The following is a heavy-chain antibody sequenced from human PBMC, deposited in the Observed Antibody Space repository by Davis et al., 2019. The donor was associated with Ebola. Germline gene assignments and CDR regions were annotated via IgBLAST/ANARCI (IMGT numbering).Heavy chain of an antibody. Sequence: GESLKISCAVSGFTFSSYWMSWVRQAPGKGLEWVANIKQDGSEIHYVDSVKGRFTISRDNTKNSLYLQMNSLRAEDTAVYYCAKFYSNRVDYYFDYWGQGTLVTVSS. V-gene: IGHV3-7*03. D-gene: IGHD4-11*01. CDR2: IKQDGSEI. CDR3: AKFYSNRVDYYFDY. CDR1: GFTFSSYW. J-gene: IGHJ4*02.